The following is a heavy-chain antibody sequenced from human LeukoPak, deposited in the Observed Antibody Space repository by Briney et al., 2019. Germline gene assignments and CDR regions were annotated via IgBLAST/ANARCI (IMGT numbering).Heavy chain of an antibody. CDR2: ICGTGDTT. D-gene: IGHD1-26*01. CDR1: GFTFSSNA. CDR3: AREPPGLLGDAFDI. J-gene: IGHJ3*02. Sequence: GGSLRLSCAAFGFTFSSNAMIWVRQSPGKGLEWVSVICGTGDTTYYADSVKGRFTISRDNAKNSLYLQMNSLRAEDTAVYYCAREPPGLLGDAFDIWGQGTMVTVSS. V-gene: IGHV3-23*01.